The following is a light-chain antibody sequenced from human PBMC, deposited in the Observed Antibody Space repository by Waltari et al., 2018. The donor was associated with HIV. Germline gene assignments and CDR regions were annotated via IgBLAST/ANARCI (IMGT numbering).Light chain of an antibody. J-gene: IGLJ1*01. CDR3: AAWDDSLSGSYV. Sequence: QSVLTQPPSASGHPGQRVIVACSGNSFNIGRTFVSWYPPLLGTATKVLLFRDNPRPSGVPDRFSGSKSGASASLAISGLRSEDEADYYCAAWDDSLSGSYVFGPGTKVTVL. V-gene: IGLV1-47*01. CDR2: RDN. CDR1: SFNIGRTF.